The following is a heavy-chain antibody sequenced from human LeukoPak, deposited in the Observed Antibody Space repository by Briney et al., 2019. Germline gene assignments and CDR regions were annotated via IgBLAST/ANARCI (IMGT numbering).Heavy chain of an antibody. J-gene: IGHJ3*02. CDR3: ARGYYDSSGYQLEAFDI. CDR2: INPNSGGT. V-gene: IGHV1-2*02. Sequence: GASVKVSCKASGYTFTGYYMHWVRQAPGQGLEWMGWINPNSGGTNYAQKFQGGVTMTRDTSISTAYMELSRLRSDDTAVYYCARGYYDSSGYQLEAFDIWGQGTMVTVSS. CDR1: GYTFTGYY. D-gene: IGHD3-22*01.